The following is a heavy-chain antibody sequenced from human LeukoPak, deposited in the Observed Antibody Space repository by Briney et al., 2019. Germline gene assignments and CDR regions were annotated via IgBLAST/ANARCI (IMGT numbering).Heavy chain of an antibody. CDR1: SGSISGYY. V-gene: IGHV4-59*01. D-gene: IGHD1-26*01. CDR3: ARSPGLGNWYFDL. CDR2: IYSSGTT. Sequence: PPETLSLTCTVSSGSISGYYWSWIRQPPGKELEWIGYIYSSGTTKYSPSLKSRVTISVDTSKNQFSLNLSSVTAADTAISYCARSPGLGNWYFDLWGRGTLVTVSS. J-gene: IGHJ2*01.